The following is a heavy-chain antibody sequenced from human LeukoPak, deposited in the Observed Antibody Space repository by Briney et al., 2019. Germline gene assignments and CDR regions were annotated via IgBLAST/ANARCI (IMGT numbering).Heavy chain of an antibody. CDR2: ISYDGSNK. CDR3: ARVRGRAYYDYVWGSYRSTYYFDY. Sequence: PGGSLRLSCAASGFTFSSYAMHWVRQAPGKGLEWVAVISYDGSNKYYADSVKGRFTISRDNSKNTLYLQMNSLRAEDTAVYYCARVRGRAYYDYVWGSYRSTYYFDYWGQGTLVTVSS. CDR1: GFTFSSYA. D-gene: IGHD3-16*02. J-gene: IGHJ4*02. V-gene: IGHV3-30-3*01.